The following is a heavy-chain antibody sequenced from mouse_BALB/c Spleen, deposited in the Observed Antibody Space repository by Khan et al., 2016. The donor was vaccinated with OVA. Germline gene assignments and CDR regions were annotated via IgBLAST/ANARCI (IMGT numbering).Heavy chain of an antibody. V-gene: IGHV1S81*02. CDR3: ARIKKIVATYFDY. CDR2: TNPTNGRT. CDR1: GYTFTSYW. D-gene: IGHD1-1*01. J-gene: IGHJ2*01. Sequence: QVQLQQPGAELVKAGASVKMSCKASGYTFTSYWMHWVKQRLGQGLEWFAETNPTNGRTYYNEKFKRKATLTVDKSSSTAYMLLSGPTFEDSAVYCCARIKKIVATYFDYWGQGTTLTVSS.